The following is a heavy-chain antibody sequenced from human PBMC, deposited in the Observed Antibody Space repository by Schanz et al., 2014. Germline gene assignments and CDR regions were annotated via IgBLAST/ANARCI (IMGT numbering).Heavy chain of an antibody. CDR2: IGYLGDT. CDR1: GFTLSNSD. CDR3: ARRASCSRIGCPFDS. J-gene: IGHJ4*02. D-gene: IGHD2-2*01. V-gene: IGHV3-13*01. Sequence: EVQLVESGGGLVQPGGSLRLSCAASGFTLSNSDMHWVRQGTGKGLEWVSTIGYLGDTYYPDSVKGRFTVSRDSGQNSLYRQMNSLKTEDTAMYYCARRASCSRIGCPFDSWGQGTLVTVSS.